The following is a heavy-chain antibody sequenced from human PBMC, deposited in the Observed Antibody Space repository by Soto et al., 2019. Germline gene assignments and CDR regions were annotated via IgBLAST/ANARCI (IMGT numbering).Heavy chain of an antibody. CDR3: ARERGEIGIPIFDY. V-gene: IGHV3-23*01. Sequence: PGGSLRLSCVASGFTFSNYAMSWVRQATGKRLEWVSGISGGGSAFYADSVKGRFTISRDNSKNTLYLQMNSLRAEDTAVYYCARERGEIGIPIFDYWGQGALVTVSS. CDR2: ISGGGSA. J-gene: IGHJ4*02. CDR1: GFTFSNYA. D-gene: IGHD1-20*01.